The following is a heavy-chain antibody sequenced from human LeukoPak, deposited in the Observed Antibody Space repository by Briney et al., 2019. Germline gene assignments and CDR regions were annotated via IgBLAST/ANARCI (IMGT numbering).Heavy chain of an antibody. Sequence: KTSETLSLTCTVSGYSISSSSYYWGWIRQPPGKGLEWIGSIYYSGTTYYNPSLKSRVTISVDTSKNQFSLKLSSVTAADTAVYYCARHGYSYGPDDAFDIWGQGTMVTVSS. CDR1: GYSISSSSYY. CDR3: ARHGYSYGPDDAFDI. D-gene: IGHD5-18*01. CDR2: IYYSGTT. J-gene: IGHJ3*02. V-gene: IGHV4-39*01.